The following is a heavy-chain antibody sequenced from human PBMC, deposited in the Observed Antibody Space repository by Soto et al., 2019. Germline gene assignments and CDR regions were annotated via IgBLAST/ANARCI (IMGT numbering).Heavy chain of an antibody. V-gene: IGHV3-23*01. J-gene: IGHJ4*02. D-gene: IGHD3-9*01. CDR3: ARDREPDGIWTFDS. CDR2: SYSSGGT. Sequence: GGSLRLSCAASEFTLAKYTMGWVRQTPRKGLEWVAESYSSGGTEYADSVKGRFTISRDNSKNTLFLQMKNLRVEDTALYYCARDREPDGIWTFDSWGQGTLVTVSS. CDR1: EFTLAKYT.